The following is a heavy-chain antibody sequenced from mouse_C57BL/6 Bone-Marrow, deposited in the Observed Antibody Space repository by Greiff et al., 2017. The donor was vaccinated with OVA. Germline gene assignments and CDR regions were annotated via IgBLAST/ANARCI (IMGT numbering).Heavy chain of an antibody. CDR3: TRGYYFDY. Sequence: VQLQQSGAELARPGASVKMYCKASGYTFTSYTIHWVQQRPGQGLEWIGYIDPTTDYTNYNQKFKGKATLTADKSSSTAYMQLSSLTSEDTAVYYCTRGYYFDYWGQGTTLTVSS. CDR2: IDPTTDYT. V-gene: IGHV1-4*01. J-gene: IGHJ2*01. CDR1: GYTFTSYT.